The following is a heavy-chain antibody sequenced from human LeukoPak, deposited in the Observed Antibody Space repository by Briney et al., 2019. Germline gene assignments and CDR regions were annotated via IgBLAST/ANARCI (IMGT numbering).Heavy chain of an antibody. V-gene: IGHV1-2*02. D-gene: IGHD2-15*01. J-gene: IGHJ4*02. CDR2: INPNSGGT. Sequence: ASVKVSCKASGYTFTGYYIHWVRQAPGQGLEWMGWINPNSGGTNNAQKFQGRVTMTRDTSISTAYMELSRLSSDDTAVYYCALCSGGSCYSFDYWGQGTLVTVSS. CDR1: GYTFTGYY. CDR3: ALCSGGSCYSFDY.